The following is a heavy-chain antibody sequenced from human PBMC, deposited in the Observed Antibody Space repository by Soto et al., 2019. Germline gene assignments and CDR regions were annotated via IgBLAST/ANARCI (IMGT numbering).Heavy chain of an antibody. V-gene: IGHV4-61*01. CDR3: ARGVGFGYYYYHMDI. D-gene: IGHD3-10*01. J-gene: IGHJ6*02. Sequence: SDTRSLTGAVTGYSGTSVRYYWIWLLPPPGKGLEWIGYIYYSGSADYNPSLGSRVTISIDTSKNQFSLKLTSVTAADTAVYYCARGVGFGYYYYHMDIWGQGTKGTVSS. CDR2: IYYSGSA. CDR1: GYSGTSVRYY.